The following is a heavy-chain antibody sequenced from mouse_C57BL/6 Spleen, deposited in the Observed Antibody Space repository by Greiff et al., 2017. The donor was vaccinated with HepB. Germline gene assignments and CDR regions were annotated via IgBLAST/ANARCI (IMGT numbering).Heavy chain of an antibody. Sequence: VQLQQSGAELVRPGASVKLSCTASGFNIKDDYMHWVKQRPEQGLEWIGWIDPENGDTEYASKFQGKATITADTSSNTAYLQLSSLTSEDTAVYYCTTSYSNYGYFDVWGTGTTLTVSS. CDR1: GFNIKDDY. D-gene: IGHD2-5*01. V-gene: IGHV14-4*01. J-gene: IGHJ1*03. CDR2: IDPENGDT. CDR3: TTSYSNYGYFDV.